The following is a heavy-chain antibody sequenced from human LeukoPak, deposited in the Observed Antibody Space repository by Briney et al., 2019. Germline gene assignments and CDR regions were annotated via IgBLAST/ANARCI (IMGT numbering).Heavy chain of an antibody. CDR2: IKGDGSHT. CDR1: GFTFGIYW. Sequence: GGSLRLPCAASGFTFGIYWMHWIRQAPGKGLVWISRIKGDGSHTIYADSVEGRFTISRDNAKNTLFLQMESLRVEDTAVYYCVRDWDHFDFDSWGQGTLVTVAS. J-gene: IGHJ5*01. D-gene: IGHD1-26*01. CDR3: VRDWDHFDFDS. V-gene: IGHV3-74*01.